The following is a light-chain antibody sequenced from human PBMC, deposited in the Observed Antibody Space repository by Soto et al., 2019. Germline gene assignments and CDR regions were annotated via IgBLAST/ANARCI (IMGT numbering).Light chain of an antibody. Sequence: IVLTQSPATLSLWPGETAILSCRASQTVSSYLSWYQHKPGQAPRLLIYDASTRAPGIPARFSGSGSGTAFTLTISSLEPEDFAVYYCQQRSTSITFGQGTSLEIE. CDR3: QQRSTSIT. CDR2: DAS. CDR1: QTVSSY. J-gene: IGKJ5*01. V-gene: IGKV3-11*01.